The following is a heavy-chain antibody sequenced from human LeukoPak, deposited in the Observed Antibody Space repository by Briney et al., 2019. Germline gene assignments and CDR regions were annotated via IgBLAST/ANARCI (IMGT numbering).Heavy chain of an antibody. CDR1: AFTFSSYA. D-gene: IGHD6-13*01. V-gene: IGHV3-64*01. CDR3: ARVIAAAGNYFDY. Sequence: GGSLRLSCTASAFTFSSYAMHWVRQAPGKGLEYASAISSNGGSTYYANSVKGRFTISRDNSKNTLYLQMGSLRAEDMAVYYCARVIAAAGNYFDYWGQGTLVTVSS. CDR2: ISSNGGST. J-gene: IGHJ4*02.